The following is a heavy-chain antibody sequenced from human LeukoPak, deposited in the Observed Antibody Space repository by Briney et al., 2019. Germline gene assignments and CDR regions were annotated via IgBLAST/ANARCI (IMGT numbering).Heavy chain of an antibody. Sequence: GGSLRLSCAASGFTFDDYAMHWVRQAPGKGLEWVSGISWNSGSIGYADSVKGRFTISRDNAKNSLYLQMNSLRAEDTAVYYCAKDRITIFGVSWDYWGQGTLVTVSS. CDR3: AKDRITIFGVSWDY. V-gene: IGHV3-9*01. CDR2: ISWNSGSI. D-gene: IGHD3-3*01. CDR1: GFTFDDYA. J-gene: IGHJ4*02.